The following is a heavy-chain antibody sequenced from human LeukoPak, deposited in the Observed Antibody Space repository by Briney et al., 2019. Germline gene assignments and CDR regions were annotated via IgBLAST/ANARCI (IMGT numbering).Heavy chain of an antibody. CDR1: GGSISSSNW. D-gene: IGHD2-2*01. CDR3: ARVGYCSSTSCTDAFDI. V-gene: IGHV4-4*03. CDR2: IYHSGST. Sequence: PETLSLTCAVSGGSISSSNWWSWVRQPPGKGREWIGEIYHSGSTNYNPSLKSRVTISVDKSKNQFSLKLSSVTAADTAVYYCARVGYCSSTSCTDAFDIWGQGTMVTVSS. J-gene: IGHJ3*02.